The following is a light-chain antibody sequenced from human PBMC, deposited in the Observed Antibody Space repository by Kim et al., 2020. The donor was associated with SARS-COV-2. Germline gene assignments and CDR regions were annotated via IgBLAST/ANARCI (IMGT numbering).Light chain of an antibody. J-gene: IGLJ2*01. Sequence: SSELTQDPAVSVALGQTVRITCQGDSLRSYYANWYQQKPGQAPVLVIYGKNNRPSGIPDRFSGSSSGNTASLTITGAQAEDEADYYCNSRDSSGPVVFGGGTQLTVL. CDR2: GKN. V-gene: IGLV3-19*01. CDR1: SLRSYY. CDR3: NSRDSSGPVV.